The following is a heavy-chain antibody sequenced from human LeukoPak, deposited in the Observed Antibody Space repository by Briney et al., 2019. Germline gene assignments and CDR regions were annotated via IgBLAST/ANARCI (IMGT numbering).Heavy chain of an antibody. CDR1: GGSISSHY. V-gene: IGHV4-59*11. CDR3: ASYCSGGSCYSYY. J-gene: IGHJ4*02. D-gene: IGHD2-15*01. CDR2: IYYSGST. Sequence: PSETLSLTCTVSGGSISSHYWSWIRQPPGKGLEWIGYIYYSGSTNYNPSLKSRVTISVDTSKNQFSLKLSSVTAADTAVYYCASYCSGGSCYSYYWGQGTLVTVSS.